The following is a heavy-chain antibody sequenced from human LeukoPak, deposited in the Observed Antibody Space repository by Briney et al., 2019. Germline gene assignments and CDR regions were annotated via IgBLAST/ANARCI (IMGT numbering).Heavy chain of an antibody. D-gene: IGHD3/OR15-3a*01. Sequence: GGSLRLSCAAAGLSVSSNYMSWVRQAPGRALEWVSVIYIGGSTYYADSMKGRFTIPRDSSKNTVFLQMNSLRVEDTALYYCARLDQVDGRNDAFDIWGQGTVVTVSS. J-gene: IGHJ3*02. CDR3: ARLDQVDGRNDAFDI. CDR2: IYIGGST. V-gene: IGHV3-66*02. CDR1: GLSVSSNY.